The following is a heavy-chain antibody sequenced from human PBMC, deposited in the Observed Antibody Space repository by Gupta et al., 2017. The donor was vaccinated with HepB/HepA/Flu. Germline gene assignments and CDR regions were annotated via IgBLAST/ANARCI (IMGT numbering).Heavy chain of an antibody. J-gene: IGHJ6*03. CDR2: IYYSGST. Sequence: QLQLQESGPGLVKPSETLPPTCTVSGGSISSSSYYWCWIRPPPGKGLAWIGSIYYSGSTYYNPSLKSLVPISVDTSKNQFSLKRSSVTAADTAVYYCARQKGYCSSTSCYTGYYYYYYMDVWGKGTTVTVSS. CDR3: ARQKGYCSSTSCYTGYYYYYYMDV. D-gene: IGHD2-2*02. CDR1: GGSISSSSYY. V-gene: IGHV4-39*01.